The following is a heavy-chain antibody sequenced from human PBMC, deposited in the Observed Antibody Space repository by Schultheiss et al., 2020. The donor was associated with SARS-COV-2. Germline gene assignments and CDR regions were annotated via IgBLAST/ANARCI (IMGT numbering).Heavy chain of an antibody. V-gene: IGHV3-30-3*01. CDR3: AKDSSEGGMDV. CDR1: GFTFSSYA. CDR2: ISYDGSNK. J-gene: IGHJ6*02. Sequence: GESLKISCAASGFTFSSYAMHWVRQAPGKGLEWVAVISYDGSNKYYADSVKGRFTISRDNSKNTLYLQMNSLRAEDTAVYYCAKDSSEGGMDVWGQGTTVTVSS.